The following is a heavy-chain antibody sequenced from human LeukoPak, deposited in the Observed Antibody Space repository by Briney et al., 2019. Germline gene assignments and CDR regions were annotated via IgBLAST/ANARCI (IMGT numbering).Heavy chain of an antibody. CDR2: ISGSGGNT. Sequence: GGSLRLSCAGSGFTFANYAMVWVRQTPGKGLQWVSAISGSGGNTFYADSVQGRFTMSRDNSKNTLYLQMISLRAEDTAVYYCAKDPNGDYVGAFDFQRWGQGTQVTVSS. CDR1: GFTFANYA. CDR3: AKDPNGDYVGAFDFQR. D-gene: IGHD4-17*01. V-gene: IGHV3-23*01. J-gene: IGHJ1*01.